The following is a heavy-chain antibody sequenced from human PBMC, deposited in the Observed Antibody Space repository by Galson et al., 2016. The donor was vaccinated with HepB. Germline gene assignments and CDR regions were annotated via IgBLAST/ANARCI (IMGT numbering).Heavy chain of an antibody. Sequence: SVKVSCKASGYTFTGYYIHWVRQAPGQGLEWMGWINPNSGGTKYAQKFQGWGTMTRDTSISTAYMELSRLRSDDTAVYYCARDYYFGMDFWGQGTTVTVSS. V-gene: IGHV1-2*04. CDR2: INPNSGGT. CDR1: GYTFTGYY. J-gene: IGHJ6*02. CDR3: ARDYYFGMDF.